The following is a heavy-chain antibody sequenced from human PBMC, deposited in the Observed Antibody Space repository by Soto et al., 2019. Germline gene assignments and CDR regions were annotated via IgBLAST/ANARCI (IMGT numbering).Heavy chain of an antibody. V-gene: IGHV4-34*01. Sequence: QVQLQQWGAGLLKPSETLSLTCAVYGGSFSGYYWSWIRQPPGKGLEWIGEINHSGSTNYNPSLKSRVTISVDTSKNQFSLKLSSVTAADTAVYYCARSYRSRRHFDYWGQGTLVTVSS. D-gene: IGHD6-13*01. CDR2: INHSGST. CDR1: GGSFSGYY. J-gene: IGHJ4*02. CDR3: ARSYRSRRHFDY.